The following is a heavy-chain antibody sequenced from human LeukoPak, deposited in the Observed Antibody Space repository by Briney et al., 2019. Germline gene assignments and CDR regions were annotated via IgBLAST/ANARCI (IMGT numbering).Heavy chain of an antibody. CDR1: GFIFSNYG. CDR2: VSYDGSNK. CDR3: AKAETMTQRGYFDY. D-gene: IGHD1-1*01. V-gene: IGHV3-30*18. Sequence: GGSLRLSCAASGFIFSNYGMHWVRQAPGKGLEWVAVVSYDGSNKYYADSVKGRFTISRDNSKNTLSLQMSSLRAEDTAVYYCAKAETMTQRGYFDYXXXGTLVTVSS. J-gene: IGHJ4*02.